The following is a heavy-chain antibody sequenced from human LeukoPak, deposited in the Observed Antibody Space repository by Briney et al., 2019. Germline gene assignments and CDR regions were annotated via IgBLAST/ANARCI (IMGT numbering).Heavy chain of an antibody. CDR1: GFTFDDYA. V-gene: IGHV3-9*01. J-gene: IGHJ4*02. Sequence: PGGSLRLSCAASGFTFDDYAMHWVRRAPGKGLEWVSGISWHSGSIGYADSVKGRFTTSRDNAQNSLYLQMNSLRAEDTALYYCAKDMSEAVATITLVYWGQGTLVTVSS. CDR3: AKDMSEAVATITLVY. D-gene: IGHD5-12*01. CDR2: ISWHSGSI.